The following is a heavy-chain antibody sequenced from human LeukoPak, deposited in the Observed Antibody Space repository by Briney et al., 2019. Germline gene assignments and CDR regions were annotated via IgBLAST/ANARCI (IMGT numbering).Heavy chain of an antibody. J-gene: IGHJ4*02. CDR3: ARASHASSWLY. D-gene: IGHD6-13*01. CDR2: IYSSGST. V-gene: IGHV4-31*03. CDR1: GGSTSSGGNY. Sequence: SETLSLTCTVSGGSTSSGGNYWGWLAQRPGKGLERFGYIYSSGSTYYNPSLKSGVTISIDTSKNQFSLKLSSVTAAATAVYYCARASHASSWLYWGQGTRLTVSS.